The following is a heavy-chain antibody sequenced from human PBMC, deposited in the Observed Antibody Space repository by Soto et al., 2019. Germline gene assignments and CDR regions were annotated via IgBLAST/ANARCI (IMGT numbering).Heavy chain of an antibody. CDR1: GGSIISSSYY. Sequence: PSETLSLTCTVSGGSIISSSYYWGWIRQPPGKGLEWIGSIYYSGSTYYNPSLKSRVTISVDTSKNQFSLKLSSVTAADTAVYYCATPGIFGAVIGHWGQGTLVTVSS. CDR3: ATPGIFGAVIGH. V-gene: IGHV4-39*01. D-gene: IGHD3-3*01. CDR2: IYYSGST. J-gene: IGHJ4*02.